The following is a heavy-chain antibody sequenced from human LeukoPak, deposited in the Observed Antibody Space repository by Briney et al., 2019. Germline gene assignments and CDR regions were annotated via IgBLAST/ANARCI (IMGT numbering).Heavy chain of an antibody. D-gene: IGHD3-3*01. J-gene: IGHJ4*02. CDR3: AKDKEAFWSGYSYYFDY. CDR1: GFTFSSYA. V-gene: IGHV3-23*01. Sequence: GGSLRLSCAASGFTFSSYAMSWVRQAPGKGLEWVSAISGSGGSTYYADSVKGRFTISRDNSKNTLYLQMNSLRAEDTAVYYCAKDKEAFWSGYSYYFDYWGQGTLVTVSS. CDR2: ISGSGGST.